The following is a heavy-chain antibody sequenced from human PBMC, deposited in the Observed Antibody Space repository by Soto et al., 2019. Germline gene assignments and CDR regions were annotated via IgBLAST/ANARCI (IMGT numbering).Heavy chain of an antibody. Sequence: QVQLVQSGAEEKKPGASVKVSCKASGYTFTSYAMHWVRQAPGQRLEWMGWINAGNGNTNYSQKFQGRVTITRDTSASTAYMELSSLTSEDTAVYYCASESYGGEFDYWGQGTLVTVSS. J-gene: IGHJ4*02. V-gene: IGHV1-3*05. CDR1: GYTFTSYA. D-gene: IGHD4-17*01. CDR2: INAGNGNT. CDR3: ASESYGGEFDY.